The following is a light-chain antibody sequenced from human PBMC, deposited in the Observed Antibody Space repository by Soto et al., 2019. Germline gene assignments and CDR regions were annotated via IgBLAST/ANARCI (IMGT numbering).Light chain of an antibody. CDR3: RQRGNWPFMCT. CDR1: QSVSSY. J-gene: IGKJ2*02. V-gene: IGKV3-11*01. CDR2: DTS. Sequence: IVLTQSPATLSLSPGERATLSCKASQSVSSYLAWYQQKPGQAPRLLIYDTSNRATGFPVRFSGSGSGTDFTLSIRNLEPEDFAVYYCRQRGNWPFMCTFGQGTKLEIK.